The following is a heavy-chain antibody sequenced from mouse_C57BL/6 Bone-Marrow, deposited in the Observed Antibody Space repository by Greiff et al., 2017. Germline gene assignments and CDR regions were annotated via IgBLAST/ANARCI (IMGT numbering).Heavy chain of an antibody. CDR3: SRQVTTVLTTKYFDV. Sequence: DVNLVESGGGLVKPGGSLKLSCAASGFTFSSYTMSWVRQTPEKRLQWVAAISGGGGNTYYPDSVKGRFTISRDNDKNILYLQMSSLRSEDTALYYCSRQVTTVLTTKYFDVWGTGTTVTVSS. CDR2: ISGGGGNT. D-gene: IGHD1-1*01. V-gene: IGHV5-9*01. J-gene: IGHJ1*03. CDR1: GFTFSSYT.